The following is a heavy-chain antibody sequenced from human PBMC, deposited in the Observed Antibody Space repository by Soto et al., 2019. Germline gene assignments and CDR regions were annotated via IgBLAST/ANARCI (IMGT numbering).Heavy chain of an antibody. CDR3: ARQTDYDFLSGYYHYYYYMDV. CDR2: IYYSGST. Sequence: ETLSLTCTVSGGSISSYYWSWIRQPPGKGLEWIGYIYYSGSTNYNPSLKSRVTISVDTSKNQFSLKLSSVTAADTAVYYCARQTDYDFLSGYYHYYYYMDVWGKGTTVTVSS. V-gene: IGHV4-59*01. CDR1: GGSISSYY. J-gene: IGHJ6*03. D-gene: IGHD3-3*01.